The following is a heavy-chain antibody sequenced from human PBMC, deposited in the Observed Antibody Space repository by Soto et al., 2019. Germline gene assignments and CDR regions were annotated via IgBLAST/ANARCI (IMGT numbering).Heavy chain of an antibody. Sequence: QVQLVESGGGVVQPGRSLRLSCAASGFTFSSYGMHWVRQAPGKGLEGVAVISYDGSNKYYADSVKGRFTISRDNSKNTLYLQMNSLRADDTAVYYCAKSPNVRYFDRLSFAYWGQGTLVTVSS. CDR1: GFTFSSYG. CDR2: ISYDGSNK. CDR3: AKSPNVRYFDRLSFAY. V-gene: IGHV3-30*18. D-gene: IGHD3-9*01. J-gene: IGHJ4*02.